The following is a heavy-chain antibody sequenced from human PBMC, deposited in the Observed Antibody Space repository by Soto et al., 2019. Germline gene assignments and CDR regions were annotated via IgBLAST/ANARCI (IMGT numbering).Heavy chain of an antibody. Sequence: EVQLLESGGGLVQPGGSLRLSCAAYGFTFSSYAMSWVRQAPGKGLEWVSAISGSGGSTYYADSVKGRFTISRDNSKNTLYLQMNSLRAEDTAVYYCAIPWDGDSPLDYWGQGTLVTVSS. CDR3: AIPWDGDSPLDY. CDR1: GFTFSSYA. CDR2: ISGSGGST. J-gene: IGHJ4*02. D-gene: IGHD2-21*01. V-gene: IGHV3-23*01.